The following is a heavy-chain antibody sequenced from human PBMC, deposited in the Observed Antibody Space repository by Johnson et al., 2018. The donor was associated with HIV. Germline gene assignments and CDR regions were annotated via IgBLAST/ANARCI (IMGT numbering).Heavy chain of an antibody. V-gene: IGHV3-53*01. J-gene: IGHJ3*02. CDR2: VYSGGRT. Sequence: VQLVESGGTLIQPGGSLRLSCAVSGFTVSSNYMSWVRQAPGKGLEWVSTVYSGGRTYYADSLKGRFTISRDNSKNTLYLQMNSLRAEDTAVYYCSSTIAARGAFDIWGQGTMVTVSS. CDR3: SSTIAARGAFDI. CDR1: GFTVSSNY. D-gene: IGHD6-6*01.